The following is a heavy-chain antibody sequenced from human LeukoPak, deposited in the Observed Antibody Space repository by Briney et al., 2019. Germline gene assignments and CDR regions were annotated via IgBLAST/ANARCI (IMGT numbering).Heavy chain of an antibody. D-gene: IGHD3-22*01. Sequence: GGSLRLSCAASGFTFSSYAMSWVHQAPGKGLEWVSGISGTGDSTYYADSVKGRFTISRDNSKKTLYLQMNSLRAEDTAVYYCAKDTRYYYDSSCYLGYYYYYMDVWGKGTTVTVSS. CDR2: ISGTGDST. CDR3: AKDTRYYYDSSCYLGYYYYYMDV. J-gene: IGHJ6*03. V-gene: IGHV3-23*01. CDR1: GFTFSSYA.